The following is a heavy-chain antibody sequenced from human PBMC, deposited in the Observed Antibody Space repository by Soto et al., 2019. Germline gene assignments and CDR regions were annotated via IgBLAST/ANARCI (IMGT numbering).Heavy chain of an antibody. V-gene: IGHV3-30*18. CDR3: AKANYYDSSGYYPDYYYYGMDV. CDR1: GFTFSSYV. CDR2: ISYDGSNK. J-gene: IGHJ6*02. Sequence: GGSRRRSWAASGFTFSSYVMHGVRQAPGKGLGWVAVISYDGSNKYYADSVKGRFTISRDNSKNTLYLQMNSLRAEDTAVYYCAKANYYDSSGYYPDYYYYGMDVWGQGTTVTVSS. D-gene: IGHD3-22*01.